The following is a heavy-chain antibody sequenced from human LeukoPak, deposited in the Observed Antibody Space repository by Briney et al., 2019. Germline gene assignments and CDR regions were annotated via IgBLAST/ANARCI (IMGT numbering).Heavy chain of an antibody. CDR1: GFTFAAHN. V-gene: IGHV3-64*01. J-gene: IGHJ4*02. Sequence: PGGSLRLSCAASGFTFAAHNMHWVRQAPGKGLQYVAGITSDGRSTFYGSSVKGRFIISRDNSRNTPYLQLGNLRTDDLAVYYCAKDHDYGGPDYWGQGTLVAVSS. D-gene: IGHD4-23*01. CDR3: AKDHDYGGPDY. CDR2: ITSDGRST.